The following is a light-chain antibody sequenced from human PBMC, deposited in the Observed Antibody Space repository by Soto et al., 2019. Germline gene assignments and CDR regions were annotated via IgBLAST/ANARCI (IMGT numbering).Light chain of an antibody. CDR2: GAS. Sequence: EIVLTQSPGTLSLSPGERATLSCRASQSVSSTYLAWYQQKPGQAPRLLIYGASSRATGIPDRFSGGGSGTDFSLTISRLVPEDFAVYYCQQYSSSPITFGQGTRLEIK. J-gene: IGKJ5*01. CDR1: QSVSSTY. CDR3: QQYSSSPIT. V-gene: IGKV3-20*01.